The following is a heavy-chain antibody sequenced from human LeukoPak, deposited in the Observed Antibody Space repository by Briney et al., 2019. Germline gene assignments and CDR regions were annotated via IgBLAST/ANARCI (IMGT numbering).Heavy chain of an antibody. V-gene: IGHV1-69*13. D-gene: IGHD3-9*01. J-gene: IGHJ5*02. CDR2: IIPIFGTA. CDR3: ARDRDDILTGYWFDP. Sequence: ASVKVSCKASGGTFSSYAISWVRQAPGQGLEWMGGIIPIFGTANSAQKFQGRVTITADESPSTAYMELSSLRSEDTAVYYCARDRDDILTGYWFDPWGQGTLVTVSS. CDR1: GGTFSSYA.